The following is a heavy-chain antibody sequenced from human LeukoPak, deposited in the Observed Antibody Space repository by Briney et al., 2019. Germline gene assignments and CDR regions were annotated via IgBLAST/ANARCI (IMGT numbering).Heavy chain of an antibody. CDR2: INQGGST. V-gene: IGHV4-34*01. J-gene: IGHJ5*02. CDR3: ARGRWLQYET. D-gene: IGHD5-24*01. CDR1: GESFSGDY. Sequence: NSSETLSLTCGVYGESFSGDYWSWIRQPPGKGLEWIGEINQGGSTNYIPSLKSRVTISVDTSKNQFSLKLISVTAADTAVYYCARGRWLQYETWGQGTLVTVSS.